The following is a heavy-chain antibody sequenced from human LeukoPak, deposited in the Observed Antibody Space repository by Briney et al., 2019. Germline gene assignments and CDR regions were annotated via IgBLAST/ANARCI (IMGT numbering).Heavy chain of an antibody. CDR1: GYTFTSDG. V-gene: IGHV1-18*01. CDR3: ARVQPRMGDPSPY. CDR2: ISAYNGNT. Sequence: VASVKVSCKASGYTFTSDGISCVRQAPGQGLEWMGWISAYNGNTNYAQKLQGRVTMTTDTSTSTAYMELRSLRSDDTAVYYCARVQPRMGDPSPYRRQGTLVTVSS. J-gene: IGHJ4*02. D-gene: IGHD3-16*01.